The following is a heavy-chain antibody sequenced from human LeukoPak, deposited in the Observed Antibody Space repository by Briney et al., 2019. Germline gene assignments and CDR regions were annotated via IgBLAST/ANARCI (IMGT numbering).Heavy chain of an antibody. V-gene: IGHV4-39*01. CDR1: GGSISSSGYY. D-gene: IGHD3-10*01. Sequence: PSETLSLTCTVSGGSISSSGYYWGWIRQPPGKGLEWIGTIYYSGSTYYNPSLNSRVTMSVDTSKNQFFQKLSSVTAADTAVYYCARTGNTAVPPYFDYWGQGALVTVSS. J-gene: IGHJ4*02. CDR3: ARTGNTAVPPYFDY. CDR2: IYYSGST.